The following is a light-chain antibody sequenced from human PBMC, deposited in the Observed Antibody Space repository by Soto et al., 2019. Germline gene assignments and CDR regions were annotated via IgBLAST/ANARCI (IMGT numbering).Light chain of an antibody. CDR2: SNN. Sequence: QSVLTQPPSASGTPGQRVTISCSGSSSNIGGNSVNWYQQLPGTAPKLLIYSNNQRPSGVPDRFSGSKSDTSASLAISGLQSEDEADYYCATWDDSLIGVVFGGGTKLTVL. V-gene: IGLV1-44*01. CDR3: ATWDDSLIGVV. CDR1: SSNIGGNS. J-gene: IGLJ2*01.